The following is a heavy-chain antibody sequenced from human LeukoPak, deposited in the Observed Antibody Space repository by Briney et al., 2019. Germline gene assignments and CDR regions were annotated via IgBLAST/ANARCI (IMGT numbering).Heavy chain of an antibody. D-gene: IGHD2-2*01. J-gene: IGHJ5*02. CDR3: ASRYCSSTSCYWPGWFDP. V-gene: IGHV4-4*07. CDR2: IYTSGTI. CDR1: GGSISSYY. Sequence: SETLSLTCTVSGGSISSYYWSWIRQPAGTALEWIGRIYTSGTITYNPSLKSRVTMSVDTSKNQFSLKLSSVTAADTAVYYCASRYCSSTSCYWPGWFDPWGQGTLVTVSS.